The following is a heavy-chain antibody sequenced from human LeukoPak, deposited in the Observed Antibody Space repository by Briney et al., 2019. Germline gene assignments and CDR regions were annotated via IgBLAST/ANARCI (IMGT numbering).Heavy chain of an antibody. CDR3: ATTLSHYYDSSGSPTYMDV. J-gene: IGHJ6*03. V-gene: IGHV1-18*01. CDR2: ISAYNGNT. Sequence: ASVKVSCKASGYTFTSYGISWVRQAPGQGLEWMGWISAYNGNTNYAQKLQGRVTMTTGTSTSTAYMELRSLRSDDTAVYYCATTLSHYYDSSGSPTYMDVWGKGTTVTVSS. CDR1: GYTFTSYG. D-gene: IGHD3-22*01.